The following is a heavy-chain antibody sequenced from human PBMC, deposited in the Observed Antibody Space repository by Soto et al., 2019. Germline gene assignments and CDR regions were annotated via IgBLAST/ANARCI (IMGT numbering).Heavy chain of an antibody. CDR2: IYYSGST. CDR1: GGSISSYY. V-gene: IGHV4-59*01. D-gene: IGHD3-22*01. CDR3: ARVLISGYYHHDPFDI. Sequence: PSETLSLTCTVSGGSISSYYWSRIRQPPGKGLEWIGYIYYSGSTNYNPSLKSRVTISVDTSKNQFSLKLSSVTAADTAVYYCARVLISGYYHHDPFDISGQGTTVTGSS. J-gene: IGHJ3*02.